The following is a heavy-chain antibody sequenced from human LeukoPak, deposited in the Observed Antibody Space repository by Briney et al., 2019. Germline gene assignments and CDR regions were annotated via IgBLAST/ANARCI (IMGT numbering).Heavy chain of an antibody. Sequence: PSETLSLTCTVSGGSISSSSYYWGWIRQPPGKGLEWIGSIYYSGSTYYNPSLKSRVTISVDTSKNQFSLKLSSVTAADTAVYYCARGNPYCGGDCYSQTERDPDEADYWGQGTLVTVSS. CDR2: IYYSGST. CDR3: ARGNPYCGGDCYSQTERDPDEADY. J-gene: IGHJ4*02. CDR1: GGSISSSSYY. V-gene: IGHV4-39*01. D-gene: IGHD2-21*02.